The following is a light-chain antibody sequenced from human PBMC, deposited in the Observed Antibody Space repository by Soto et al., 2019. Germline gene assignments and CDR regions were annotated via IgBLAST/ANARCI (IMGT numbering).Light chain of an antibody. CDR1: SSDVGGSNF. Sequence: QSVLTQPASVSDSPGQSITISCTGTSSDVGGSNFVSWYQHHPGKPPKLIIYDVATPPSGVSNRFSGSKSVSTAFLISARLHNEDEAYYCCASDFSRSTYVFGTGTKLTVL. CDR3: ASDFSRSTYV. J-gene: IGLJ1*01. CDR2: DVA. V-gene: IGLV2-14*01.